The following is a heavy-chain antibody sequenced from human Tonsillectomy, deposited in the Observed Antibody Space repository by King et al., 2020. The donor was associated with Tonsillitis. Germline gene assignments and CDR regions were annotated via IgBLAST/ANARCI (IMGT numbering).Heavy chain of an antibody. CDR2: INSDGSST. V-gene: IGHV3-74*01. Sequence: VQLVESGGGLVQPGGSLRLSCAASGFTFSSYWMHWVRQAPGKGLVWVSRINSDGSSTSYADSVKGRFTISRDNAKNTLYLQMNSLRAEDTAVYYCARDLQYGDYFSYYYYGMDVWGQGTTVTVSS. CDR3: ARDLQYGDYFSYYYYGMDV. J-gene: IGHJ6*02. CDR1: GFTFSSYW. D-gene: IGHD4-17*01.